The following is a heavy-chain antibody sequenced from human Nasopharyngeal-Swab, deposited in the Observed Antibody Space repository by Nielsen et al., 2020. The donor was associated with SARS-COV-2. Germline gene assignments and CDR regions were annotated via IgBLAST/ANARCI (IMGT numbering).Heavy chain of an antibody. CDR3: ARDAHSYGFDY. V-gene: IGHV3-33*01. CDR2: IWYDGSNK. CDR1: GFIFSSYG. Sequence: GESLKISCAASGFIFSSYGMHWVRQAPGKGLEWVAVIWYDGSNKYYADSVKGRFTISRDSSKNTLYLQMNSLRAEDTAVYYCARDAHSYGFDYWGQGTLVTVSS. J-gene: IGHJ4*02. D-gene: IGHD5-18*01.